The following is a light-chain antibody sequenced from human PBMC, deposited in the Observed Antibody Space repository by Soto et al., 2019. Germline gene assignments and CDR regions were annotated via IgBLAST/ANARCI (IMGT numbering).Light chain of an antibody. J-gene: IGKJ1*01. Sequence: DIPMTQSPSSLSASVGDRVTITCRASQSISSYLNWYQQKPGKAPKLLIYGASSLQSGVPSRFSGSGSGTDFTLTISNLQPEDFATYYCQQSYSTPRTFGQGTKVEIK. CDR3: QQSYSTPRT. CDR2: GAS. CDR1: QSISSY. V-gene: IGKV1-39*01.